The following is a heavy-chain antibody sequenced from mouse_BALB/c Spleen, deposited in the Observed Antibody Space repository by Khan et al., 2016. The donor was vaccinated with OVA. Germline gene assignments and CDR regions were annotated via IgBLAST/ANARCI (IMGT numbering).Heavy chain of an antibody. J-gene: IGHJ2*01. Sequence: VQLQQSGAELVKPGASVKLSCSASGFNIKDTYMHWVKQRPDPGLEWIGRIDPAKGKTKYDPKFQGKATRAADTTTNTAYRQLSRLTSEDTDVYYWARINAWGEGTTLTVSS. V-gene: IGHV14-3*02. CDR2: IDPAKGKT. CDR3: ARINA. CDR1: GFNIKDTY.